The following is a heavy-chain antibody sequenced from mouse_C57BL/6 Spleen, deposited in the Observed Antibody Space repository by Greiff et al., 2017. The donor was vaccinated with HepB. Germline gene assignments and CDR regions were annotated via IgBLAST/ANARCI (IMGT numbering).Heavy chain of an antibody. V-gene: IGHV1-61*01. CDR1: GYTFTSYW. J-gene: IGHJ1*03. CDR3: ARPYGYFDV. CDR2: IYPSDSET. Sequence: QVQLKQPGAELVRPGSSVKLSCKASGYTFTSYWMDWVKQRPGQGLEWIGNIYPSDSETHYNQKFKDKATLTVDKSSSTAYMQLSSLTSEDSAVYYCARPYGYFDVWGTGTTVTVSS.